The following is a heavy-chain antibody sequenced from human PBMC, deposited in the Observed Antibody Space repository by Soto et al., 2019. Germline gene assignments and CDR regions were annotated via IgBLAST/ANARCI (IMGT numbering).Heavy chain of an antibody. D-gene: IGHD5-18*01. CDR3: ARHRYSYGSYYFAY. CDR2: IYYSGST. CDR1: GGSINSYD. Sequence: SETLSLTCTVSGGSINSYDWSWIRQPPGKGLEWIGYIYYSGSTNYNPSLKSRVTISVDTSKDQFSLKLSSVTAAATAVYYCARHRYSYGSYYFAYWGQGTLVTVSS. J-gene: IGHJ4*02. V-gene: IGHV4-59*08.